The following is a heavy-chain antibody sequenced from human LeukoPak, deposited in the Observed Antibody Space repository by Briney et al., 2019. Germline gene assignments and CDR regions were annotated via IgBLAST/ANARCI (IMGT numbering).Heavy chain of an antibody. J-gene: IGHJ4*02. V-gene: IGHV4-59*01. D-gene: IGHD6-19*01. CDR1: GGSISGYS. CDR2: SYDSGST. CDR3: ARGSYISGWY. Sequence: PSETLSLTCTVSGGSISGYSYNWIRQPPGKGLEWIGYSYDSGSTNYNPSLKSRVTISVDTSKNQFSPKLTSVTAADTAVYYCARGSYISGWYWGQGTLVTVSS.